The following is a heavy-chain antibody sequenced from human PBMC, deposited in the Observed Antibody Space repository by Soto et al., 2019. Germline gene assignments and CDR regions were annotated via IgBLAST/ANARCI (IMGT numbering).Heavy chain of an antibody. CDR2: ISSRSDT. J-gene: IGHJ6*02. D-gene: IGHD2-21*02. Sequence: PGGSLRLSCGASVFSCSTDSMNWGSQAAGKGLEWVSSISSRSDTYYADSVKGRFTISRDNAKNPVSLQMDSLRAEDAAVYYCAREETAWPLAYGLDVWGQGPTVTVSS. CDR3: AREETAWPLAYGLDV. CDR1: VFSCSTDS. V-gene: IGHV3-21*01.